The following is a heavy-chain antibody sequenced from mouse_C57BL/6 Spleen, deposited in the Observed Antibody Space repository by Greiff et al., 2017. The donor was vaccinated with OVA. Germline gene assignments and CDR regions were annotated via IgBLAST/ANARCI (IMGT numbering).Heavy chain of an antibody. D-gene: IGHD1-1*01. Sequence: EVQVVESGGDLVKPGGSLKLSCAASGFTFSSYGMSWVRQTPDKRLEWVATISSGGSYTYYPDSVKGRFTISRDNAKNTLYLQMSSLKSEDTAMYYCARHDATVDAMDYWGQGTSVTVSS. CDR3: ARHDATVDAMDY. J-gene: IGHJ4*01. CDR1: GFTFSSYG. CDR2: ISSGGSYT. V-gene: IGHV5-6*01.